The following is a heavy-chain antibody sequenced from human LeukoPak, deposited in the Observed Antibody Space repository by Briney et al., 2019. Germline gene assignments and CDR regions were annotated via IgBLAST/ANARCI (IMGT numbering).Heavy chain of an antibody. D-gene: IGHD1-1*01. CDR1: GFTFSSYG. Sequence: PGGSLRLSCAASGFTFSSYGMHWVRQAPGKGLEWVSVIYSGGSTYYADSVKGRFTISRDNSKNTLYLQMNSLRAEDTAVYYCARGQNVPAWGQGTLVTVSS. CDR3: ARGQNVPA. V-gene: IGHV3-53*01. CDR2: IYSGGST. J-gene: IGHJ4*02.